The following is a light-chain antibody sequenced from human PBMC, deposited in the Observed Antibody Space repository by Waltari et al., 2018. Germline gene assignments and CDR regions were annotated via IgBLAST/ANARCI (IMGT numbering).Light chain of an antibody. Sequence: QSVLTQPPSVSAAPGQKVTISCSGSASNIGTNYVSWYQQFPGTAPKLLISDNDKRPSGIPDRFSGPKSGTSATLGITGLQTGDEADYYGGTWDRSLGAVVFGGGTKLTV. CDR1: ASNIGTNY. V-gene: IGLV1-51*01. J-gene: IGLJ2*01. CDR3: GTWDRSLGAVV. CDR2: DND.